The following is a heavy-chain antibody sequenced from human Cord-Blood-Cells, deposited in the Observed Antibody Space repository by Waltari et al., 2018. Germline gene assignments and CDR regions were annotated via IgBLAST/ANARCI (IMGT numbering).Heavy chain of an antibody. J-gene: IGHJ4*02. CDR2: IYYSGST. D-gene: IGHD3-22*01. CDR3: ARPGYYDSSGYYFDY. Sequence: QLQLQESGPGLVKPSETLSLTCTVSGGSISSSSYYWGWIRQPPGKGLEWIGSIYYSGSTYYNPPLKSRVTISVDTSKNQFSLKLSSVTAADTAVYYCARPGYYDSSGYYFDYWGQGTLVTVSS. V-gene: IGHV4-39*07. CDR1: GGSISSSSYY.